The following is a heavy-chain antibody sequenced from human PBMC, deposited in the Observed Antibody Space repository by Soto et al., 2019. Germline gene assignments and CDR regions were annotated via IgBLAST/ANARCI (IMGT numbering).Heavy chain of an antibody. CDR2: ISYDGSNK. V-gene: IGHV3-30-3*01. Sequence: QVQLVESGGGVVQPGRSLGLFCAASGFTFSSYAMHWVRQAPGKGLEWVAVISYDGSNKYYAVSVEGRFTISRDNSKNTLYLQILSLRAEDTAMYYCARVPYSSDSAWWADYWVQGTLVTVSS. CDR3: ARVPYSSDSAWWADY. J-gene: IGHJ4*02. CDR1: GFTFSSYA. D-gene: IGHD6-19*01.